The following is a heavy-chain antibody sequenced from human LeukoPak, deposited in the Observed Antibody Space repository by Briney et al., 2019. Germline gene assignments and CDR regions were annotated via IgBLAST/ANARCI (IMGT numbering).Heavy chain of an antibody. D-gene: IGHD7-27*01. CDR1: GLTLSDHI. J-gene: IGHJ6*04. CDR3: ARMGLGISPEMDV. V-gene: IGHV3-72*01. Sequence: PGGSLRLSCTASGLTLSDHIIDWVRQAPGKGLEWVGRSRRKSMSYTTEYAASVKGRFTISRDDSQNSLYLQMNSLRAEDTAVYYCARMGLGISPEMDVWGKGTTVTVSS. CDR2: SRRKSMSYTT.